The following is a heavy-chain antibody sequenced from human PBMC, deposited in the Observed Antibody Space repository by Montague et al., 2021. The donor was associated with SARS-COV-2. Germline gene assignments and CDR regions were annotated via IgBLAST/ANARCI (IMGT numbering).Heavy chain of an antibody. CDR2: IKQDGSEK. J-gene: IGHJ4*02. CDR3: ARVGSSSWYFDY. V-gene: IGHV3-7*03. D-gene: IGHD6-13*01. Sequence: SLRLSCAASGFIFSSYWMSWVRQAPGKGLEWVANIKQDGSEKYYVDSVKGRFTISRDNAKNSLYLQMNSLRAEDTAVYYCARVGSSSWYFDYWGQGTLVTVSS. CDR1: GFIFSSYW.